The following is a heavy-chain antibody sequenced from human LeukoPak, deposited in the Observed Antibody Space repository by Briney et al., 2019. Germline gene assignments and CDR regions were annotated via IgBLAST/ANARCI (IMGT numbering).Heavy chain of an antibody. CDR2: INHSGST. CDR3: ARGRKDIVVVPAAIFNY. CDR1: GGSFGGYY. Sequence: SETLSLTCAVYGGSFGGYYWSWIRQPPGKGLEWIGEINHSGSTNYNPSLKSRVTISVDTSKNQFSLKLSSVTAADTAVYYCARGRKDIVVVPAAIFNYWGQGTLVTVSS. D-gene: IGHD2-2*01. J-gene: IGHJ4*02. V-gene: IGHV4-34*01.